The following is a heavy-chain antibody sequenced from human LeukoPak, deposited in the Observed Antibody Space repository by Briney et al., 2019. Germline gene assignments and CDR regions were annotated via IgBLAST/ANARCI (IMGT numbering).Heavy chain of an antibody. CDR3: TRLPCGGNCYSLVDY. V-gene: IGHV3-49*04. CDR1: GFPFGDYA. D-gene: IGHD2-21*01. J-gene: IGHJ4*02. Sequence: GGSLRLSCTGSGFPFGDYALSWVRQAPGKGLEWVGFIRSKAYGGTTEYAASVKGRFTISRDDSKGIAYLQMNSLRTEDTAAFYCTRLPCGGNCYSLVDYWGQGTLVTVSS. CDR2: IRSKAYGGTT.